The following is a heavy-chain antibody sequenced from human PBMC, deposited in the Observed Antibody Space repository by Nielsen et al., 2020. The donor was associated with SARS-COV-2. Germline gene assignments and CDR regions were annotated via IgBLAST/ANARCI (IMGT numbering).Heavy chain of an antibody. D-gene: IGHD5-12*01. CDR2: IRQDASEK. CDR3: AKDSDSGYDLAYYGMDV. V-gene: IGHV3-7*01. Sequence: GVLKISCAASGFTFSTNAMSWVCQAPGKGLEWVANIRQDASEKFYVDSVTGRFTISRDNSKNTLFLQMNSLRAEDTAVYYCAKDSDSGYDLAYYGMDVWGQGTTVTVSS. CDR1: GFTFSTNA. J-gene: IGHJ6*02.